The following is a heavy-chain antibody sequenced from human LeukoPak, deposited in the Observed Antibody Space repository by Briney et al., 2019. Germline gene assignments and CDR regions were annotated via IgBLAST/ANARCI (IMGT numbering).Heavy chain of an antibody. CDR1: GYRFTDFS. J-gene: IGHJ4*02. CDR2: FNPNTGDA. Sequence: GASVKVSCKGSGYRFTDFSIYWVRQAPGQGLEWMGWFNPNTGDAKYAEKFQGWITMTSDTSIRTAYMEIRSLKSDDTAIYYCATGGPQTSGEKRGLDYRGQGTLVTVSS. CDR3: ATGGPQTSGEKRGLDY. D-gene: IGHD6-25*01. V-gene: IGHV1-2*04.